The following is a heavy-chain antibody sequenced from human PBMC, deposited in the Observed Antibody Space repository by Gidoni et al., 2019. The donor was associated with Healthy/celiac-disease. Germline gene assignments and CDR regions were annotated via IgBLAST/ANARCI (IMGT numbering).Heavy chain of an antibody. CDR3: ASVTTIDDAFDI. V-gene: IGHV1-18*01. Sequence: QVQLVQSGAEVKKPGASVKVSCKASGYTFTSCGISWVRQAPGQGLEWRGWISAYNGTINYAQKLQGRVTMTTDTSTSIAYMELRSLRSDDTAVYYCASVTTIDDAFDIWGQGTMVTVSS. J-gene: IGHJ3*02. CDR1: GYTFTSCG. CDR2: ISAYNGTI. D-gene: IGHD1-1*01.